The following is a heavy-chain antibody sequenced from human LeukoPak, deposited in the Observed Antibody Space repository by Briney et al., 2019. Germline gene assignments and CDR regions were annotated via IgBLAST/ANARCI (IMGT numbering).Heavy chain of an antibody. J-gene: IGHJ3*02. V-gene: IGHV3-23*01. CDR2: ISNTGEDT. Sequence: RSGGSLRLSCAASGLTLSSHAMSGPRPPPGKGLEWVSGISNTGEDTHYAGSVEGRFSITRDSSKGTLYLQMRSLRAEETALYYCARLAHSGWYSSRSFDMWGQGTMVTVSS. D-gene: IGHD6-19*01. CDR3: ARLAHSGWYSSRSFDM. CDR1: GLTLSSHA.